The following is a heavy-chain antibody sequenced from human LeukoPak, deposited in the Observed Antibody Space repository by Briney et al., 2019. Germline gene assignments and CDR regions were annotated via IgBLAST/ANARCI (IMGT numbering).Heavy chain of an antibody. CDR1: GFTFSSYA. Sequence: GGSLRLSCAASGFTFSSYAMHWVRQAPGKGLEWVAVISYDGSNKYYADSVKGRFTISRDNSKNTLYLQMNSLRAEDTAVYYCARVYYDILTGYSNFDYWGQGTLVTVSS. CDR2: ISYDGSNK. D-gene: IGHD3-9*01. V-gene: IGHV3-30*04. J-gene: IGHJ4*02. CDR3: ARVYYDILTGYSNFDY.